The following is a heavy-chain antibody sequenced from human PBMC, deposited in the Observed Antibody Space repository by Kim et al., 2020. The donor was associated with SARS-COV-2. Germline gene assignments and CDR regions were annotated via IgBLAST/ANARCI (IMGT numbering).Heavy chain of an antibody. V-gene: IGHV3-23*01. J-gene: IGHJ4*02. CDR3: ATDRYQLPPREIDY. D-gene: IGHD2-2*01. Sequence: AGSVRGRFAISRDNSRNTLYMQRNSLRAEDTAVYYCATDRYQLPPREIDYWGQGTLVTVSS.